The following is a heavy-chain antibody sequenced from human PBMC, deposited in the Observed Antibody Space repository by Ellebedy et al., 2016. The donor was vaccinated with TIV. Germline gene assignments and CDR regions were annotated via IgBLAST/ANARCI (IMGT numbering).Heavy chain of an antibody. CDR1: GGSISSGGYY. V-gene: IGHV4-31*03. CDR3: AAKGVPATRSWLDP. D-gene: IGHD2-2*01. CDR2: IYYSGTT. J-gene: IGHJ5*02. Sequence: MPSETLSLTCSVSGGSISSGGYYWTWIRQHSGRGLERIGHIYYSGTTYYNPSLKSRVIMSVDTSKNQFSLKLTSVTAADTAVYYCAAKGVPATRSWLDPWGQGTLVTVSS.